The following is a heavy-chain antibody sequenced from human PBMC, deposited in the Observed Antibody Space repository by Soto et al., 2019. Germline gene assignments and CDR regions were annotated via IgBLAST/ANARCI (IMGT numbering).Heavy chain of an antibody. V-gene: IGHV3-23*01. CDR1: GFTFSTYA. CDR3: AKGGSSGWYSGFDI. J-gene: IGHJ3*02. CDR2: LSSRGGST. Sequence: SCAASGFTFSTYAMSWVRQAPGKGLEWVSALSSRGGSTYYADSVKGRFTISRDNSKNTLYLQMNSLRAEDTAIYYCAKGGSSGWYSGFDIWGQGTMVTVSS. D-gene: IGHD6-19*01.